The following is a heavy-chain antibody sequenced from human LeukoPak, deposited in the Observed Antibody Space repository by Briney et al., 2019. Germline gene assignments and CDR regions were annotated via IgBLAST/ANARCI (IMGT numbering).Heavy chain of an antibody. CDR1: GFTFSSYE. D-gene: IGHD3-10*01. J-gene: IGHJ5*02. CDR3: ARYYYGSGSYSENWFDP. Sequence: GGSLRLSCAASGFTFSSYEMNWVRQAPGKGLEWVSYISSSGSTIYYADSVKGRFTISRDNAKNSLYLQMNSLRAEDTAVYYCARYYYGSGSYSENWFDPWGQGTLVTVSS. CDR2: ISSSGSTI. V-gene: IGHV3-48*03.